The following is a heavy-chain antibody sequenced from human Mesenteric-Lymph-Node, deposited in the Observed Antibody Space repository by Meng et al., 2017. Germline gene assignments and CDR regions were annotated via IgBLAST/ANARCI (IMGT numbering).Heavy chain of an antibody. CDR3: AREKIRGEANY. V-gene: IGHV1-69*04. Sequence: SVKVSCKASGGTFSSYTISWVRQAPGQGLEWMGRIIPILGIANYAQKFQGRVTITADKSTSTAYMELSSLRSEDTAVYYCAREKIRGEANYWGQGTLVTVSS. D-gene: IGHD3-10*01. J-gene: IGHJ4*02. CDR1: GGTFSSYT. CDR2: IIPILGIA.